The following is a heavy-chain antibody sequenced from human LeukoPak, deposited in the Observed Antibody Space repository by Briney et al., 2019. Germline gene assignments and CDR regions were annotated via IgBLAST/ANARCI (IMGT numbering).Heavy chain of an antibody. J-gene: IGHJ4*02. CDR3: AKAEAYSGYDLNY. CDR1: GFTFSSYG. Sequence: GRSLRLSCAASGFTFSSYGMHWVRQAPGKGLEWVAVIWYDGSNKYYADSVKGRFTISRDNPKNTLYLQMNSLRAEDTAVYYCAKAEAYSGYDLNYWGQGTLVTVSS. D-gene: IGHD5-12*01. V-gene: IGHV3-33*06. CDR2: IWYDGSNK.